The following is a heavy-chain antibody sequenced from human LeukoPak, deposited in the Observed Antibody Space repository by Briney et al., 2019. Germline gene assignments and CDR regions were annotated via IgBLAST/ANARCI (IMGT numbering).Heavy chain of an antibody. V-gene: IGHV5-51*01. CDR1: GYSFSSYW. Sequence: GESLKISCKWSGYSFSSYWIAWVRHMPGKGLEWMGVIYPGNSDITYSPSFQGQVTISADKSVSTAYLHWSSLKASDTAIYYCARHLSSITSCPNYWGQGTLVTVSS. CDR3: ARHLSSITSCPNY. CDR2: IYPGNSDI. D-gene: IGHD2-2*01. J-gene: IGHJ4*02.